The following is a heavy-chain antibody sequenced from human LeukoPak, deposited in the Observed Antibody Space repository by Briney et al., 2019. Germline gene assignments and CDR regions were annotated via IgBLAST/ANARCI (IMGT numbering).Heavy chain of an antibody. Sequence: PGGSLRLSCAASGFSFSSYGMSWVRQAPGKGLEWVSTIGGTGGNTYYADSVKGRFTISRDSSKNTLYLQMNSLRAEDTAVYYCAKGRGGYGDDEIDYWGQGTLVTVSS. CDR1: GFSFSSYG. CDR2: IGGTGGNT. V-gene: IGHV3-23*01. J-gene: IGHJ4*02. CDR3: AKGRGGYGDDEIDY. D-gene: IGHD4-17*01.